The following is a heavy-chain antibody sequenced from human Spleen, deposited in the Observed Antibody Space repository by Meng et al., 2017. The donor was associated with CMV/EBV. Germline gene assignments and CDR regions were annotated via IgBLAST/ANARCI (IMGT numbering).Heavy chain of an antibody. J-gene: IGHJ4*02. CDR1: GDRISDEG. V-gene: IGHV5-51*01. CDR2: VCPGDSDT. Sequence: GSGDRISDEGIGWVGQRSGKGVEWMWIVCPGDSDTRYSAYFQGQVTISADKSISTAYLQWSSLKASDTAMYYCARVAGGGATRDFDYWGQGTLVTVSS. D-gene: IGHD3-16*01. CDR3: ARVAGGGATRDFDY.